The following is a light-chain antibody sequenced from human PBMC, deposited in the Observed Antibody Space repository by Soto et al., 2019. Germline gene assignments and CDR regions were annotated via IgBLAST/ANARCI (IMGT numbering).Light chain of an antibody. J-gene: IGLJ1*01. CDR2: EVT. Sequence: QAASMSGSPGQSITISCTGTSSDVGGYNFVSWYQQHPDKAPKLMLYEVTKRPSGVSDRFSGSKSGNTASLTISGLQTEDEADYYCSPYTSRDTRVFGTGTKLTVL. CDR3: SPYTSRDTRV. V-gene: IGLV2-14*01. CDR1: SSDVGGYNF.